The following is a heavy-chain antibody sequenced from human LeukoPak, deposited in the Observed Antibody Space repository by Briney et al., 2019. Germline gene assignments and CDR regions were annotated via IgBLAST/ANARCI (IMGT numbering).Heavy chain of an antibody. V-gene: IGHV4-61*02. D-gene: IGHD3-16*01. Sequence: SQTLSLTCTVSGGSISSGSYYWSWIRQPAGKGLGWIGRIYTSGSTNYNPSLKSRVTISVDTSHNQFSLKLSSVTAADTAVYYWARFGAAPRARAFDIWGQGTMVTVSS. CDR1: GGSISSGSYY. J-gene: IGHJ3*02. CDR2: IYTSGST. CDR3: ARFGAAPRARAFDI.